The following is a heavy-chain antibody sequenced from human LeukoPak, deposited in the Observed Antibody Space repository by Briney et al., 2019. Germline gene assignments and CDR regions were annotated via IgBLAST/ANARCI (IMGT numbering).Heavy chain of an antibody. V-gene: IGHV3-21*01. D-gene: IGHD6-13*01. J-gene: IGHJ4*02. CDR3: ARDEQQGDFDY. CDR2: ISSSSSYI. Sequence: PGGSLRLSCAASGFTFSSYSMSWIRQAPGKGLEWVSSISSSSSYIYYADSVKGRFTISRDNAKNSLYLQMNSLRAEDTAVYYCARDEQQGDFDYWGQGTLVTVSS. CDR1: GFTFSSYS.